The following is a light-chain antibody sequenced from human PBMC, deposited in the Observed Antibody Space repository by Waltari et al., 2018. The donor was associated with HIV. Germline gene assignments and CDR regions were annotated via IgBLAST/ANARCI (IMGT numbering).Light chain of an antibody. CDR1: ELPEKC. CDR2: EDT. V-gene: IGLV3-10*01. CDR3: YSTDTSGNHSRV. Sequence: SYELTQPPSVSVSPGQTARITCSGDELPEKCVFWHQHKSGQAPVLVIYEDTKRPSGIPERFSGSTSGTMATLTISGAQVEDEADYYCYSTDTSGNHSRVFGGGTELTVL. J-gene: IGLJ3*02.